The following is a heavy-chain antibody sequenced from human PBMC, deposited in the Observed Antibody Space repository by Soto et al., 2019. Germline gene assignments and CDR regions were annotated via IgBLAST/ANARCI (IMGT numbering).Heavy chain of an antibody. J-gene: IGHJ4*02. CDR3: TSDHLHLDY. V-gene: IGHV3-49*03. CDR2: IRSKAYGGTT. Sequence: PGGSLRLSCTASGFTFGDYAINWFRQAQGKGLEWVSFIRSKAYGGTTENAASVKGRFTISRDDSKSIAYLQMNSLKTEDTAVYYCTSDHLHLDYWGQGTLVTVS. CDR1: GFTFGDYA.